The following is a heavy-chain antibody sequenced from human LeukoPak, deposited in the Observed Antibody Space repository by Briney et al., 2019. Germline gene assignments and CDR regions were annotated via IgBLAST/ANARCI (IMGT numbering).Heavy chain of an antibody. D-gene: IGHD5-12*01. Sequence: GGSLRLSCAASGFTFSSNGMHWVRQAPGKGLEWVAVIWYDGSNKYYADSVKGRFTISGDNSKNTLYLQMNILRAEDTAVYYCARDRDYDYLDYWGQGTLVTVSS. J-gene: IGHJ4*02. CDR3: ARDRDYDYLDY. V-gene: IGHV3-33*01. CDR1: GFTFSSNG. CDR2: IWYDGSNK.